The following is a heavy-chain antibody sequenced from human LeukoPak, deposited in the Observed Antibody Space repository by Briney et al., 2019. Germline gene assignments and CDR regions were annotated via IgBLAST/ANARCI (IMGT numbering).Heavy chain of an antibody. V-gene: IGHV1-2*02. Sequence: GASVKVSCKASGYTFTCYYMHWVRQAPGQGLEWMGWINPNSGGTNYAQKFQGRVTMTRDTSISTAYMELSRLRSDDTAVYYCAKYFSAIHAFDIWGQGTMVTVSS. CDR2: INPNSGGT. J-gene: IGHJ3*02. CDR3: AKYFSAIHAFDI. CDR1: GYTFTCYY. D-gene: IGHD3-3*01.